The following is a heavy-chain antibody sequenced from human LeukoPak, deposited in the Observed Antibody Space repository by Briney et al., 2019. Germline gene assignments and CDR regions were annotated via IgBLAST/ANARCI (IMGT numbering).Heavy chain of an antibody. CDR1: GGSISSYY. CDR3: ARDPCSGGSCYFDY. V-gene: IGHV4-59*12. CDR2: IHYSGST. D-gene: IGHD2-15*01. Sequence: PSETLSLTCTVSGGSISSYYWSWIRQPPGKGLVWIGYIHYSGSTHYNPSLKSRVSISVDTSKNQFSLKLSSVTAADTAVYYCARDPCSGGSCYFDYWGQGTLVTVSS. J-gene: IGHJ4*02.